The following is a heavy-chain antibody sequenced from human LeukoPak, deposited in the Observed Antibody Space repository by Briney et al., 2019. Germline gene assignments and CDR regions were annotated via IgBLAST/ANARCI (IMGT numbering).Heavy chain of an antibody. D-gene: IGHD2-2*02. CDR3: ARDDLYCSSTSCYTAHDAFDI. CDR2: FDPENGET. J-gene: IGHJ3*02. Sequence: ASVKVSCKVSGYTLIELSMHWVRQAPGKGLEWMGGFDPENGETVYAQRFQGRVTMTEDTSTDTAYMELSSLRSDDTAVYYCARDDLYCSSTSCYTAHDAFDIWGQGTMVTVSS. CDR1: GYTLIELS. V-gene: IGHV1-24*01.